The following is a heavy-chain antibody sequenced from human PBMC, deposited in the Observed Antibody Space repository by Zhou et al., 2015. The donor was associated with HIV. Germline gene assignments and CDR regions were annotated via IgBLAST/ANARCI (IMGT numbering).Heavy chain of an antibody. CDR1: GGTFSSYA. CDR3: ARTSYCSGGSCYSHWFDP. V-gene: IGHV1-69*01. D-gene: IGHD2-15*01. CDR2: IIPIFGTA. J-gene: IGHJ5*02. Sequence: QVQLVQSGAEVKKPGSSVKVSCKASGGTFSSYAISWVRQAPGQGLEWMGGIIPIFGTANYAQKFQGRVTITADESTSTAYMELSSLRSEDTAVYYCARTSYCSGGSCYSHWFDPWGQGTLVTVSS.